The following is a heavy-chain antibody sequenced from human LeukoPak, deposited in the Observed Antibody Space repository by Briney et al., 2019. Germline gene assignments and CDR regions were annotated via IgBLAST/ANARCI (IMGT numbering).Heavy chain of an antibody. D-gene: IGHD4-17*01. CDR3: ARADSTLYGDYRGYFDP. CDR2: IIPLLGLA. V-gene: IGHV1-69*04. CDR1: GGIFNTFV. J-gene: IGHJ5*02. Sequence: SVKASCKASGGIFNTFVISWVRQAPGQGLELMGRIIPLLGLADYAQNFQGRVTITADKSTSTAYMELSSLRSEDTAVYYCARADSTLYGDYRGYFDPWGQGTLVTVSS.